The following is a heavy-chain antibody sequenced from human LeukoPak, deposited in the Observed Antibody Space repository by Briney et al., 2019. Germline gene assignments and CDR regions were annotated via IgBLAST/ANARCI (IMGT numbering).Heavy chain of an antibody. Sequence: GESLKISCKGSGYRFSNYWIGWVRHMPGKGLEWMGMIYPGDSDIKYSPSFQGQVTISADKSISTAYLQWSSLKASDTAMYYCARQEYCSGGSCYTWFDPWGQGTLVTVSS. D-gene: IGHD2-15*01. CDR2: IYPGDSDI. J-gene: IGHJ5*02. CDR3: ARQEYCSGGSCYTWFDP. CDR1: GYRFSNYW. V-gene: IGHV5-51*01.